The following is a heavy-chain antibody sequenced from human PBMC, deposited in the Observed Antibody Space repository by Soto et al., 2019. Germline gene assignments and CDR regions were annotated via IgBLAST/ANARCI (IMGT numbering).Heavy chain of an antibody. V-gene: IGHV4-59*12. CDR2: IYYSGST. Sequence: SETLSLACTVSGGSISSYYWSWIRQPPGKGLEWIGYIYYSGSTYYNPSLKSRVTISVDTSKNQFSLKLSSVTAADTAVYYCARAPREWGQGTLVTVS. CDR1: GGSISSYY. CDR3: ARAPRE. J-gene: IGHJ4*02.